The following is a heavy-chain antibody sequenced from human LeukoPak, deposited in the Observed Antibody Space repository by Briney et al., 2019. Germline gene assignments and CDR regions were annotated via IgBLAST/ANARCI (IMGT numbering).Heavy chain of an antibody. J-gene: IGHJ6*03. CDR2: IYPGDSDT. CDR3: ARRVSTLDYDFWSGSMDV. CDR1: GYSFTSYW. V-gene: IGHV5-51*01. D-gene: IGHD3-3*01. Sequence: GESLQISCKGSGYSFTSYWIGWVRQMPGKGLEWMGIIYPGDSDTRYSPSFQGQVTISADKSISTAYLQWSSLKASDTAMYDCARRVSTLDYDFWSGSMDVWGKGTTVTVSS.